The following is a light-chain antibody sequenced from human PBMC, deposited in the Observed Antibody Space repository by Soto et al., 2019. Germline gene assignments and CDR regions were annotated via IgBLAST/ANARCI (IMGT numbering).Light chain of an antibody. J-gene: IGLJ1*01. CDR3: SSYTSSSTPWV. Sequence: QSALTQPASVSGSPGQSITISCTGTSSDVGGYNYVSWYQQFSGKAPKLLIYDVTNRPSGVSDRFSGSKSGNTASLTISGLQAEDEANYSCSSYTSSSTPWVFGTGTKVTVL. CDR2: DVT. CDR1: SSDVGGYNY. V-gene: IGLV2-14*01.